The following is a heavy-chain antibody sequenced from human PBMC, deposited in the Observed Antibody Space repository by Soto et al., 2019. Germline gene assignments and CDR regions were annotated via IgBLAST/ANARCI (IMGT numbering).Heavy chain of an antibody. V-gene: IGHV3-30*03. J-gene: IGHJ4*02. CDR3: ARPSYCSSTSCYSWYDY. Sequence: PGGSLRLSCAASGFTFSSYGMHWVRQAPGKGLEWVAVISYDGSNKYYADSVKGRFTISRDNSKNTLYLQMNSLRAGDTAVYYCARPSYCSSTSCYSWYDYWGQGTLVTVSS. D-gene: IGHD2-2*01. CDR1: GFTFSSYG. CDR2: ISYDGSNK.